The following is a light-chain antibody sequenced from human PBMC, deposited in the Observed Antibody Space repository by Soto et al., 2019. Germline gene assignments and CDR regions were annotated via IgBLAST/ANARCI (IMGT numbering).Light chain of an antibody. V-gene: IGLV1-40*01. CDR3: QSYDSSLSAWV. CDR2: GNS. Sequence: QSVLTQPPSVSGAPGQRVTISCTGSSSNIGAGYDVQWYRQLPGTAPRLLIYGNSNRPSGVPDRFSDSRSGTSASLAITGLQAEDEADYYCQSYDSSLSAWVFGGGTKVTVL. J-gene: IGLJ3*02. CDR1: SSNIGAGYD.